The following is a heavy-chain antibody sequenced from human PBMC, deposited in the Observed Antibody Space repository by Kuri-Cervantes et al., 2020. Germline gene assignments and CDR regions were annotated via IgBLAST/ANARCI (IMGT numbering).Heavy chain of an antibody. J-gene: IGHJ4*02. CDR3: ARDLRKLRYLDY. CDR2: ISGSGGST. V-gene: IGHV3-23*01. Sequence: GGSLRLSCAASGVTRSNYAMSWVRQAPGKGLEWASAISGSGGSTYYADSVKGRFTISRDNSKNTLYLLMNSLRADGTAVYYCARDLRKLRYLDYWGQGTLVTVSS. CDR1: GVTRSNYA. D-gene: IGHD5-12*01.